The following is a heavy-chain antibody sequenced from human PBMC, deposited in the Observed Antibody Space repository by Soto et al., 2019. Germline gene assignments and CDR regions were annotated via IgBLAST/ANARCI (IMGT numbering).Heavy chain of an antibody. D-gene: IGHD3-16*01. CDR3: ARGKGELAIDWFDP. CDR2: VIGTGAYT. Sequence: EVQLLESGGGLVQPGGSLRLSCAASGFYFNAYAMAWVRQAPGKGLEWVSSVIGTGAYTYYADSVKGRFPISRDNSKNTVYLQMNSLRAEDTAVYYCARGKGELAIDWFDPWGQGILVTVSS. J-gene: IGHJ5*02. V-gene: IGHV3-23*01. CDR1: GFYFNAYA.